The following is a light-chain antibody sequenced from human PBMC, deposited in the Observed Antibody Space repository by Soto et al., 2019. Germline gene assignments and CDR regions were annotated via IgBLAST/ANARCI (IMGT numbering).Light chain of an antibody. CDR3: SSYAGSNNFV. Sequence: QSVLTQPASVSGSPGQSITISCTGTSSDVGGYNYVSWYQQHPGKAPKLMIYEVTKRPSGVPDRVSASKSGNTASLTVSGLRSEDEADYYCSSYAGSNNFVFGSGTKLTVL. V-gene: IGLV2-8*01. J-gene: IGLJ1*01. CDR2: EVT. CDR1: SSDVGGYNY.